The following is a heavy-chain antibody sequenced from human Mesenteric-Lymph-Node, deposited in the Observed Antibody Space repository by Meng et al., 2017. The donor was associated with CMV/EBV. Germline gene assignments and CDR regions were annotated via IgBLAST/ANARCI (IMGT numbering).Heavy chain of an antibody. D-gene: IGHD5-18*01. CDR2: ISCYGNT. J-gene: IGHJ6*02. CDR3: TKESGSYDYYNMDI. V-gene: IGHV3-43*01. Sequence: GESLKISCAASGFTFDDYTMHWVRQPSGKGLEWVSLISCYGNTHYANSVRGRFTISRDNNKDSLFLEMNSLRIDDTASYYCTKESGSYDYYNMDIWGQGTTVTVSS. CDR1: GFTFDDYT.